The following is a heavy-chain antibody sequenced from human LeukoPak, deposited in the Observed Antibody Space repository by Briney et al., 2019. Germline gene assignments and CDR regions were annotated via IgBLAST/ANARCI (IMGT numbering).Heavy chain of an antibody. Sequence: SETLSLTCTVSGGSISSYYWSWIRQPPGKGLEWIGYIYYSGSTNYNPSLKSRVTISVDTSKNQFSLKLSSVTAADTAVYYCARDSDGYGDYWDAGGFDPWGQGTLVTVSS. CDR3: ARDSDGYGDYWDAGGFDP. CDR1: GGSISSYY. D-gene: IGHD4-17*01. J-gene: IGHJ5*02. V-gene: IGHV4-59*01. CDR2: IYYSGST.